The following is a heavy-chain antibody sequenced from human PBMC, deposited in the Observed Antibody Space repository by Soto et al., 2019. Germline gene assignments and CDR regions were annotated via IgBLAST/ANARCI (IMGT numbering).Heavy chain of an antibody. Sequence: ASVKVSCKASGYTFTSYGISWVRQAPGQGLEWMGWISAYNGNTNYAQKLQGRVTMTTDTSTSTAYMELRSLRSDDTAVYYCARGVEGGWIGYYFDYWGQGTLVTVSS. CDR1: GYTFTSYG. D-gene: IGHD6-19*01. J-gene: IGHJ4*02. CDR2: ISAYNGNT. V-gene: IGHV1-18*01. CDR3: ARGVEGGWIGYYFDY.